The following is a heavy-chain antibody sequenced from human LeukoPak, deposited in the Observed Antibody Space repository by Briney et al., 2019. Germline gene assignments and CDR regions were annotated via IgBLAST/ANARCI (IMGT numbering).Heavy chain of an antibody. J-gene: IGHJ4*02. Sequence: LRLSCAASGFTFSSYGMSWIRQPPGKGLEWIGYIYYSGSTYYSPSLKSRVIISVDTSKNQFSLKLSSVTAADTAVYYCARERNTAMVDYWGQGTLVTVSS. V-gene: IGHV4-30-4*08. CDR3: ARERNTAMVDY. D-gene: IGHD5-18*01. CDR1: GFTFSSYG. CDR2: IYYSGST.